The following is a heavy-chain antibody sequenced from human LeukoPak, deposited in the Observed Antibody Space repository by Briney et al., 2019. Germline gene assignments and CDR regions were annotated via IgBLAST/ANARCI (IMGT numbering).Heavy chain of an antibody. CDR3: ARAHLIAAPGYNWFDP. CDR2: INPNSGGT. Sequence: ASVKVSCKASGYTFTGFYMHWVRQAPGQGLEWMGWINPNSGGTNYAQKFQGRVTMTRDTSINTAYMELSSLGSDDTAVFYCARAHLIAAPGYNWFDPWGQGTLVTVSS. CDR1: GYTFTGFY. V-gene: IGHV1-2*02. D-gene: IGHD6-13*01. J-gene: IGHJ5*02.